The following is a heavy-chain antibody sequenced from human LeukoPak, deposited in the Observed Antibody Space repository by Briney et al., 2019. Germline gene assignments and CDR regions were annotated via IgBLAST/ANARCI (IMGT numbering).Heavy chain of an antibody. CDR2: FDPEGGET. Sequence: ASVKVSCKISGYTLTDVSMHWVRQAPGKGLEWMGGFDPEGGETVYAQKFQRRVTMTEDPSADTAYMELRSLSSEDTAVYYCGIGRKFDWLLCHHWGQGTLVTVSS. V-gene: IGHV1-24*01. J-gene: IGHJ5*02. CDR1: GYTLTDVS. D-gene: IGHD3-9*01. CDR3: GIGRKFDWLLCHH.